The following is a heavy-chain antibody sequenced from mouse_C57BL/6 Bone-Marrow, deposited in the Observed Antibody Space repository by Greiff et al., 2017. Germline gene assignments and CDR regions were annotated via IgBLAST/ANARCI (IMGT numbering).Heavy chain of an antibody. CDR1: GYTFTSYW. CDR2: IDPSDSET. V-gene: IGHV1-52*01. J-gene: IGHJ3*01. D-gene: IGHD1-1*01. CDR3: ALGGYYGSSLFAY. Sequence: QVQLQQPGAELVRPGSSVKLSCKASGYTFTSYWMHWVKQRPIQGLEWIGNIDPSDSETHYNQKFKDKATLTVDKSSSTAYMQLSSLTSEDSAVYYGALGGYYGSSLFAYWGQGTLVTVSA.